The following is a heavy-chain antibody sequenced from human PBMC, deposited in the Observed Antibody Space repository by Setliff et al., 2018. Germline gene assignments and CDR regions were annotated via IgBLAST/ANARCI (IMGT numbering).Heavy chain of an antibody. J-gene: IGHJ6*03. CDR1: GESIDSVATGNHY. D-gene: IGHD6-19*01. CDR2: IYTSGST. Sequence: SETLSLTCIVSGESIDSVATGNHYWNWIRQPAGKGLEWIGHIYTSGSTNYNPSLKSRVTISVDASKNQLSLNLRSVTAADTAVYYCARAISGWYSAHYYYMDVWGKGTTVTVSS. V-gene: IGHV4-61*09. CDR3: ARAISGWYSAHYYYMDV.